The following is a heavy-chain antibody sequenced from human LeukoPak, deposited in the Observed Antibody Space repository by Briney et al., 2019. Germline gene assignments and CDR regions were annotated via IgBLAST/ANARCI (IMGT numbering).Heavy chain of an antibody. CDR3: ARARNYYGSGSYYNRYFDL. J-gene: IGHJ2*01. V-gene: IGHV4-59*01. CDR2: IYYSGST. D-gene: IGHD3-10*01. Sequence: PSETLSLTCTVSGGSISSYYWSWLRQPPGKGLEWIGYIYYSGSTNYNPSLKSRVTISVDTSKNQFSLKLSSVTAADTAVYYCARARNYYGSGSYYNRYFDLWGRGTLVTVSS. CDR1: GGSISSYY.